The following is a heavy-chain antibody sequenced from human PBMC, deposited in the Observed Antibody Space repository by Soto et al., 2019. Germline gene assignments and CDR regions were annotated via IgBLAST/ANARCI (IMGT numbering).Heavy chain of an antibody. CDR3: ATVMDRRGYGMDV. V-gene: IGHV3-15*07. J-gene: IGHJ6*02. Sequence: EMQLVESGGGLVKPGGSLRLSCAASGFTFSNTWMNWVRQAPGKGLEWVGRIKTKTDGGTTDDAAPVKGRFTISRDXXKNTLYLQMNSLKTEDTAVYYCATVMDRRGYGMDVWGQGTTVTVSS. CDR2: IKTKTDGGTT. D-gene: IGHD2-2*03. CDR1: GFTFSNTW.